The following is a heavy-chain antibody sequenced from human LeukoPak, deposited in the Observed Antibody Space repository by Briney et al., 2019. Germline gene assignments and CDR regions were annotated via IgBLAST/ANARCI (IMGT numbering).Heavy chain of an antibody. D-gene: IGHD4-23*01. CDR1: GGSISSGGYY. CDR2: IYYSGST. V-gene: IGHV4-31*03. CDR3: ARGWHGGNFDY. Sequence: PSETLSLTSTVSGGSISSGGYYWSWIRQHPGKGLEWIGYIYYSGSTYYSPSLKSRITISVDTSKNQFSLKLSSVTAADTAVYYCARGWHGGNFDYWGQGTLVTVSS. J-gene: IGHJ4*02.